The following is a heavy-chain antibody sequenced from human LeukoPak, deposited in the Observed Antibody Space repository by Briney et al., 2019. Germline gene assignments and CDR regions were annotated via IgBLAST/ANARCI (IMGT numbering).Heavy chain of an antibody. CDR1: GFTFSSYA. CDR2: VSANVCST. D-gene: IGHD5-12*01. Sequence: GGSLRLSCAASGFTFSSYAIGWVRQAPGKGLEWVSTVSANVCSTYYADSAKGRFIISRDKSNNTLYLQMSSLRAEDTALYYCAKALSYSGYDYYFGSWGEGTLVTVSS. J-gene: IGHJ4*02. V-gene: IGHV3-23*01. CDR3: AKALSYSGYDYYFGS.